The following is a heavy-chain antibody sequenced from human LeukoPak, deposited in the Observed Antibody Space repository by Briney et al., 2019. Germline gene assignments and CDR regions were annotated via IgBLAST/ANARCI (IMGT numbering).Heavy chain of an antibody. CDR3: ASGAPDIVVAPSAFDI. J-gene: IGHJ3*02. CDR2: ISSSSSYI. D-gene: IGHD2-2*01. V-gene: IGHV3-21*01. Sequence: GGSLRLSCAASGFTFSSYSMNWVRQAPGKGLEWVSSISSSSSYIYYADSVKGRFTISRDNAKNSLYLQMNSLRAEDTAVYYCASGAPDIVVAPSAFDIWGQGTMVTVSS. CDR1: GFTFSSYS.